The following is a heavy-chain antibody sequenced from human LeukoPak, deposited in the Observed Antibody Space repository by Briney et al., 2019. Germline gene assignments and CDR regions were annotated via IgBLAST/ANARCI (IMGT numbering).Heavy chain of an antibody. D-gene: IGHD6-13*01. V-gene: IGHV1-18*01. Sequence: GASVKVSCKASGYTFTTYIISWVRQAPGQGLEWMGWISAYNGNTNYAQKLQGRVTMTTDTSTSTAYMELRSLRSDDTAVYYCVREFVAAAGTHFDSWGQGTLVTVSS. J-gene: IGHJ4*02. CDR2: ISAYNGNT. CDR1: GYTFTTYI. CDR3: VREFVAAAGTHFDS.